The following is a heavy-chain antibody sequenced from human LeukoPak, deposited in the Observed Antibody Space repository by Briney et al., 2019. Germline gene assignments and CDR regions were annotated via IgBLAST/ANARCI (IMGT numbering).Heavy chain of an antibody. J-gene: IGHJ4*02. CDR1: GFTFRSYT. V-gene: IGHV3-21*01. CDR3: VRDGSYYGGYYFDY. Sequence: PGGSLRLSCAASGFTFRSYTMNWVRQAPGKGLEWVSSITATSSYIYYADSLKGRFTVSRDDAKDSLYLQMHSLRAEDTAVYFCVRDGSYYGGYYFDYWGQGTLVTVSS. D-gene: IGHD1-26*01. CDR2: ITATSSYI.